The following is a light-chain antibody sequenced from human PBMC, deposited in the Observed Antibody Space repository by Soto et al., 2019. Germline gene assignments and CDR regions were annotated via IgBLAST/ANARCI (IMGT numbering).Light chain of an antibody. CDR1: QNINISS. CDR3: QQRIKWPIT. J-gene: IGKJ5*01. Sequence: EIVLTQSPGTLSFSPGERATLSCRASQNINISSLAWYQQRPGQAPRLLIYDASNRATGIPARFSGSGSGTDFTLTISSLEPADSAVYYCQQRIKWPITFGQGTRLEIK. V-gene: IGKV3-11*01. CDR2: DAS.